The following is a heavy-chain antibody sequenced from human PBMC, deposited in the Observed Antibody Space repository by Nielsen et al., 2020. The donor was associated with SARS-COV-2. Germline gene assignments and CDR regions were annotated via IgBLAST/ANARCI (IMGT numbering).Heavy chain of an antibody. CDR1: GYTFTSYG. Sequence: ASVKVSCKASGYTFTSYGISWVRQAPGQGLEWMGWISAYNGNTNYAQKLQGRVTMTTDTSTSTAYMELRSLRSDDTAVYYCARGSDYAYYYYGMDVWGQGTTVTVSS. V-gene: IGHV1-18*01. J-gene: IGHJ6*02. CDR2: ISAYNGNT. CDR3: ARGSDYAYYYYGMDV. D-gene: IGHD4-17*01.